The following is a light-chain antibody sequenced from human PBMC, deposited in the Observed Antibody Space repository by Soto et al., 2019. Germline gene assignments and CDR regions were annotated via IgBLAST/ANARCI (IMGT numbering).Light chain of an antibody. J-gene: IGLJ1*01. CDR1: NIGSKS. V-gene: IGLV3-21*02. Sequence: SSELTQPPSVSVAPGQTARITCGGNNIGSKSMHWYQQKPGQAPVLVVYDDSDRPSGIPDRFSGSNSGNTATLTIIRIEAGDEADYYCQVWDSSSDHYVFGTGTKVTVL. CDR3: QVWDSSSDHYV. CDR2: DDS.